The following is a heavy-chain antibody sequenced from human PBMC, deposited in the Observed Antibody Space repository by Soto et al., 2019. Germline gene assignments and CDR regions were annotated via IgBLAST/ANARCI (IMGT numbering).Heavy chain of an antibody. Sequence: ASVKVSCKASGYTFTSYGISWVRQAPGQGLEWMGWISAYNGNTNYAQKLQGRVTMTTDTSTSTAYMELRSLRSDDTAVYYCARDNDPQYCYDSSGYTVGWFDPWGQGTLVTVSS. V-gene: IGHV1-18*01. J-gene: IGHJ5*02. CDR1: GYTFTSYG. CDR2: ISAYNGNT. CDR3: ARDNDPQYCYDSSGYTVGWFDP. D-gene: IGHD3-22*01.